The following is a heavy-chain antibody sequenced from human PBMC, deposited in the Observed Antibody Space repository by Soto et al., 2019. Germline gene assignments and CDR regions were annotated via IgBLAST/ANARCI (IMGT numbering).Heavy chain of an antibody. V-gene: IGHV4-30-4*01. D-gene: IGHD3-16*01. J-gene: IGHJ6*02. CDR2: IYYSGST. CDR3: ARARSTPRRGRSAHYGMDV. CDR1: GGSISSGDYY. Sequence: QVQLQESGPGLVKPSQTLSLTCTVSGGSISSGDYYWSWIRQPPGKGLEWIGYIYYSGSTYYNPSLKMRVNKSVGTSKNHFPLKVGPVAAAGPAVYYCARARSTPRRGRSAHYGMDVWGQGTTVTVSS.